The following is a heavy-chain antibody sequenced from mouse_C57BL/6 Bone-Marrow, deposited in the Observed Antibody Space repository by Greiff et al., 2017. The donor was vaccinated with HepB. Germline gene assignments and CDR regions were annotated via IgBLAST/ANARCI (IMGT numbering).Heavy chain of an antibody. D-gene: IGHD1-1*01. V-gene: IGHV5-17*01. CDR2: ISSGSSTI. J-gene: IGHJ3*01. Sequence: EVHLVESGGGLVKPGGSLKLSCAASGFTFSDYGMHWVRQAPEKGLEWVAYISSGSSTIYYADTVKGRFTISRDNAKNTLFLQMTSLRSEDTAMYYCARGYYYGSSTGFAYWGQGTLVTVSA. CDR1: GFTFSDYG. CDR3: ARGYYYGSSTGFAY.